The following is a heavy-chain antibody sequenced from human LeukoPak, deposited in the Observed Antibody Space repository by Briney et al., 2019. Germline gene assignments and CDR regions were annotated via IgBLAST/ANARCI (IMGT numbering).Heavy chain of an antibody. J-gene: IGHJ6*02. CDR1: GFTFSSYA. CDR3: ARGSPLHYYYYYGMDV. Sequence: GGSLRLSCAASGFTFSSYAVSWVRQAPGKGLEWVANIKQDGSEKYYVDSVKGRFTISRDNAKNSLYLQMNSLRAEDTAVYYCARGSPLHYYYYYGMDVWGQGTTVTVSS. CDR2: IKQDGSEK. D-gene: IGHD6-6*01. V-gene: IGHV3-7*04.